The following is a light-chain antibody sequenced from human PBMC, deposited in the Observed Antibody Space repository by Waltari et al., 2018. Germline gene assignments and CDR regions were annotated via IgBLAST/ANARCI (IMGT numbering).Light chain of an antibody. Sequence: IQLTQSPSSLSASVGDRVTITCRVSQSINNYLAWYQQKPGKAPKLLIYAASTLQSGVPSRFSGSGTGTEFTLTISSLQPEDFATYYCQQLNSYQWTFGQGTKVEIK. V-gene: IGKV1-9*01. CDR2: AAS. CDR1: QSINNY. J-gene: IGKJ1*01. CDR3: QQLNSYQWT.